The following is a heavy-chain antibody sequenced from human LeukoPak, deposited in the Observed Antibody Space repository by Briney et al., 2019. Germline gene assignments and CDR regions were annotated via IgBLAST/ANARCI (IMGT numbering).Heavy chain of an antibody. D-gene: IGHD3-22*01. J-gene: IGHJ4*02. CDR2: IDTNTGSP. CDR1: GYTFITYP. CDR3: VRGIDTTGYFNY. V-gene: IGHV7-4-1*02. Sequence: ASVKVSCKASGYTFITYPINWVRQAPGQGLEWMGWIDTNTGSPTYAQGLTGRFVFSLDTSVSTAFLQINSLKAEDTALYYGVRGIDTTGYFNYWGQGTLVTASS.